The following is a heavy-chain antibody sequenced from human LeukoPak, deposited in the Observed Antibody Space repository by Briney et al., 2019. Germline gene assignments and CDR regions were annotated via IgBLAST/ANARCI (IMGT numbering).Heavy chain of an antibody. J-gene: IGHJ4*02. V-gene: IGHV3-23*01. CDR1: GFTFSSYA. D-gene: IGHD2-15*01. CDR2: ISGSGGST. CDR3: AKTDRRGGIYYFDY. Sequence: PGGSLRLSCAASGFTFSSYAVSWVRQAPGKGLEWVSAISGSGGSTYYADSVKGRFTISRDNSKNTLYLQMNSLRAEDTAVYYCAKTDRRGGIYYFDYWGQGTLVTVSS.